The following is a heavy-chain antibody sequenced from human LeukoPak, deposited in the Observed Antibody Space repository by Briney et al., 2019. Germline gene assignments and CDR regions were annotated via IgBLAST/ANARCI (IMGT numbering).Heavy chain of an antibody. CDR3: ARLISVAGTGAFDI. Sequence: GGSLRLSCAASAFTVSSNYMTWVRQAPGKGLEWVSVIYSGGTRYYADSVTGRFTISRDNSKNTLYLRMNTLRAEDTAVYYCARLISVAGTGAFDIWGQGTMVTVSS. V-gene: IGHV3-66*01. CDR1: AFTVSSNY. J-gene: IGHJ3*02. CDR2: IYSGGTR. D-gene: IGHD6-19*01.